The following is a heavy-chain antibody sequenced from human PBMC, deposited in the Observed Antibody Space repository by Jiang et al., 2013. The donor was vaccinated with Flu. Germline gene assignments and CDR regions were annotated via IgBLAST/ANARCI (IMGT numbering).Heavy chain of an antibody. V-gene: IGHV1-46*01. Sequence: SCKASGYTFTGYYLHWVRQAPGQGLQWMGIIHPSGGYTNYAQNFQGRVTMTRDTSTSTVYMELSSLRSEDTAVYYCARHGDTAVVHYSYYMDVWGKGTTVTVSS. CDR2: IHPSGGYT. D-gene: IGHD5-18*01. J-gene: IGHJ6*03. CDR3: ARHGDTAVVHYSYYMDV. CDR1: GYTFTGYY.